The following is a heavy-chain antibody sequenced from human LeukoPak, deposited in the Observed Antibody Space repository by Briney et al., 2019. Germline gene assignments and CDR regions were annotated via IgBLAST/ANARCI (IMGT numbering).Heavy chain of an antibody. CDR1: GFTFSSYW. V-gene: IGHV3-7*01. Sequence: PGGSLRLSCAASGFTFSSYWMSWVRQAPGKGLEWVANIKQDGSEKYYVDSVKGRFTISRDNAKNSLYLQMNSLRAEDTALYYCAKDIAAAGKSGFDYWGQGTLVTVSS. CDR3: AKDIAAAGKSGFDY. D-gene: IGHD6-13*01. CDR2: IKQDGSEK. J-gene: IGHJ4*02.